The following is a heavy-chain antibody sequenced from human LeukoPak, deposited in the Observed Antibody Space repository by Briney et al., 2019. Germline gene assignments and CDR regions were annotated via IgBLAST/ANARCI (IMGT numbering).Heavy chain of an antibody. CDR1: GFAFSGYW. V-gene: IGHV3-48*03. CDR3: ARGEYYFDY. J-gene: IGHJ4*02. Sequence: GGSLRLSCAASGFAFSGYWMNWVRQAPGKGLECISYISSSGRTIYYADSLKGRFTVSRDNAKNSLYLRMNNLRAEDTAVYYCARGEYYFDYWGQGTLVTVSS. CDR2: ISSSGRTI.